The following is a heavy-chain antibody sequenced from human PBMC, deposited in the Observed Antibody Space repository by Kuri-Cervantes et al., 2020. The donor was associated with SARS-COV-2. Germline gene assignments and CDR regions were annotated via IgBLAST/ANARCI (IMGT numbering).Heavy chain of an antibody. Sequence: SETLSLTCTVPGGSISSGGYYWSWIRQHPGKGLEWIGYIYYSGSTYYNPSLRSRVTISVDTSKNQFSLKLSSVTAADTAVYYCARETVVVPAALDVWGKGTTVTVSS. J-gene: IGHJ6*04. CDR2: IYYSGST. V-gene: IGHV4-31*03. CDR1: GGSISSGGYY. CDR3: ARETVVVPAALDV. D-gene: IGHD2-2*01.